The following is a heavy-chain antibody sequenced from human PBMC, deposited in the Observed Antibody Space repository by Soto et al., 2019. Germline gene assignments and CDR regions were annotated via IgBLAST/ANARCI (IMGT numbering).Heavy chain of an antibody. D-gene: IGHD4-17*01. Sequence: QVQLVESGGGVVQPGKSLRLSCAASGFTLSDFAMHWVRQAPGKGLEWVAVISYDGSKKYFADSVKGRFTISRDNSNNTLYLQMNSLRSDDTAVYYCASPFGDFDPYCDYWGQGTVVTVSS. CDR2: ISYDGSKK. J-gene: IGHJ4*02. V-gene: IGHV3-30-3*01. CDR3: ASPFGDFDPYCDY. CDR1: GFTLSDFA.